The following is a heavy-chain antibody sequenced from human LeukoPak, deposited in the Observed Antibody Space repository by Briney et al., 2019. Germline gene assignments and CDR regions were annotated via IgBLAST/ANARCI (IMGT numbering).Heavy chain of an antibody. CDR3: ARRPVVPAAIHTRDWFDP. CDR2: IRCGGGNT. CDR1: GFTFSSYG. Sequence: GGSLRLSCAASGFTFSSYGMHWVRQAPGKGLEWVAFIRCGGGNTYYADSVKGRFTISRDNSKNTLYLQMNSLRAEDTAVYYCARRPVVPAAIHTRDWFDPWGQGALVTVSS. J-gene: IGHJ5*02. V-gene: IGHV3-30*02. D-gene: IGHD2-2*02.